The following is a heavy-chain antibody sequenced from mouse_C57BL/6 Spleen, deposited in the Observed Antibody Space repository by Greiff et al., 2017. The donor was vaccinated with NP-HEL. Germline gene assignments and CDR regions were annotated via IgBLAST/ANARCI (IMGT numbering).Heavy chain of an antibody. Sequence: VQLQQPGAELVMPGASVKLSCKASGYTFTSYWMHWVKQRPGQGLEWIGEIDPSDSYTNYNQKFKGKSTLTVDKSSSTAYMQLRSLTSEDSAVYYCARSDGSSYVDWYFDVWGTGTTVTVSS. CDR2: IDPSDSYT. D-gene: IGHD1-1*01. V-gene: IGHV1-69*01. CDR1: GYTFTSYW. CDR3: ARSDGSSYVDWYFDV. J-gene: IGHJ1*03.